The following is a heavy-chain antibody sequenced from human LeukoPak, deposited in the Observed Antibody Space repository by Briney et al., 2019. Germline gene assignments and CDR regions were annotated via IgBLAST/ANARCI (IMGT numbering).Heavy chain of an antibody. J-gene: IGHJ3*02. V-gene: IGHV1-69*13. CDR3: ARDSRYPTVAFDI. CDR2: IIPIFGTA. CDR1: GGTFSSYA. Sequence: SVKVSYKASGGTFSSYAICWVRQAPGQGLELRGGIIPIFGTANYAQKFQGRVTITADESTSTAYMELSSLRSEDTAVYYCARDSRYPTVAFDIWGQGTMVTVSS. D-gene: IGHD3-9*01.